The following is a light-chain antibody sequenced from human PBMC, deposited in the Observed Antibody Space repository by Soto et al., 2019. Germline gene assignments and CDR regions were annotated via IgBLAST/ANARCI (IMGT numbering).Light chain of an antibody. CDR3: QQRNNWPAIS. V-gene: IGKV3-11*01. Sequence: EIVLTQSPATLSLSPGQRATLFCRASQNVNNYLAWYQQKPGQAPRLLIYGASNRATGIPARFSGSGSGTDFTLNISSLEPEDFAVYYCQQRNNWPAISFGQGTRLEIK. J-gene: IGKJ5*01. CDR1: QNVNNY. CDR2: GAS.